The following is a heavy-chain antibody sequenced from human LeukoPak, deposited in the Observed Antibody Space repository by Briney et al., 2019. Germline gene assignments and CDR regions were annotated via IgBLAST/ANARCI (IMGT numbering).Heavy chain of an antibody. CDR2: IYPGDSDT. V-gene: IGHV5-51*01. CDR3: TRGHAYNGSDP. J-gene: IGHJ5*02. CDR1: GYSFTSYW. D-gene: IGHD5-24*01. Sequence: GESLKISCKGSGYSFTSYWIGWVRQMPGKGLEWIGIIYPGDSDTRYSPSFQGQVTISADKSISTAYLQWSSLTASDTAMYYCTRGHAYNGSDPWRQGTLVTVSS.